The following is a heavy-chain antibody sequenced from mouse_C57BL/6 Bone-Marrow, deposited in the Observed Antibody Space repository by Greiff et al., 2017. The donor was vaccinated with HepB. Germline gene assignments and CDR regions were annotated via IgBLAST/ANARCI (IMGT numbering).Heavy chain of an antibody. D-gene: IGHD2-1*01. J-gene: IGHJ2*01. V-gene: IGHV14-4*01. Sequence: VQLKQSGAELVRPGASVKLSCTASGFNIKDDYMHWVKQRPEQGLEWIGWIDPENGDTEYASKFQGKATITADTSSNTAYLQLSSLTSEDTAVYYCTDYGNYFDYWGQGTTLTVSS. CDR2: IDPENGDT. CDR3: TDYGNYFDY. CDR1: GFNIKDDY.